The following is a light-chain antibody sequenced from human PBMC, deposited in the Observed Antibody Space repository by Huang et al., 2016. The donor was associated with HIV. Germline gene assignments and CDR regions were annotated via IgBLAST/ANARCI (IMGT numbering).Light chain of an antibody. Sequence: EIVMTQSPATLSVSPGERATLSCRASQSVSSNLAWYQQKPGQAPRLLIYGESTRATGLPARFSGSGSGTEFTLTISSLQPEDFAVYYCQQYHNWPRTFGQGTKVEVK. CDR3: QQYHNWPRT. CDR2: GES. J-gene: IGKJ1*01. V-gene: IGKV3-15*01. CDR1: QSVSSN.